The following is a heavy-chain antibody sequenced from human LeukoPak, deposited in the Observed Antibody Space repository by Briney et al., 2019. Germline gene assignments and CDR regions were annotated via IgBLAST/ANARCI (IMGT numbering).Heavy chain of an antibody. D-gene: IGHD3-3*01. V-gene: IGHV1-2*02. CDR1: GGTFSSYA. CDR3: ARGRFTIFGVVIAHLNYMDV. J-gene: IGHJ6*03. Sequence: ASVKVSCKASGGTFSSYAISWVRQAPGQGLEWMGWINPNSGGTNYAQKFQGRVTMTRDTSISTAYMELSRLRSDDTAVYYCARGRFTIFGVVIAHLNYMDVWGKGTTVTVSS. CDR2: INPNSGGT.